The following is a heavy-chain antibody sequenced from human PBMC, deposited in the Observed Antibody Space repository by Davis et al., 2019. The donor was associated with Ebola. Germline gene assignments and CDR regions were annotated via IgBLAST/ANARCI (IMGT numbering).Heavy chain of an antibody. J-gene: IGHJ6*04. CDR3: ARSMDV. CDR2: ISSSSSYI. Sequence: GESLKISCLASGFAFDIHAMTWVRQAPGKGLEWVSSISSSSSYIYYADSVKGRFTISRDNAKNSLYLQMNSLRAEDMAVYYCARSMDVWGKGTTVTVSS. V-gene: IGHV3-21*01. CDR1: GFAFDIHA.